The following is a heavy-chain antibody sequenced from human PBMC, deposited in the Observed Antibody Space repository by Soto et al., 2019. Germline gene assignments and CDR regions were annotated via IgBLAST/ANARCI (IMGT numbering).Heavy chain of an antibody. CDR3: ARVVLPRTRGAFDA. J-gene: IGHJ3*01. CDR1: GGSISSSHW. Sequence: QVQLQESGPGLVKPSGTLSLTCAVSGGSISSSHWWTWVRQSPGKGLEYIGEISHSGTSNSNPSLTSRVSLAVDKSKNHFSLTLTSVPAADTAVYYCARVVLPRTRGAFDAWGQGTLVIGSS. D-gene: IGHD3-16*02. V-gene: IGHV4-4*02. CDR2: ISHSGTS.